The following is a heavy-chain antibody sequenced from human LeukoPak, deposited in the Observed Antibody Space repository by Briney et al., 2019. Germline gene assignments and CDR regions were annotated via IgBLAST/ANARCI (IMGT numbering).Heavy chain of an antibody. CDR2: MYYSGST. D-gene: IGHD5-18*01. V-gene: IGHV4-59*08. CDR1: GGSISGYY. CDR3: ARASAMVLSYWYFDL. J-gene: IGHJ2*01. Sequence: PSETLSLTCTVSGGSISGYYWSWIRQPPGKRLEWIAHMYYSGSTNYNPSLKSRVTISVDTSKNQFSLKLSSVTAADTAVYYCARASAMVLSYWYFDLWGRGTLVTVSS.